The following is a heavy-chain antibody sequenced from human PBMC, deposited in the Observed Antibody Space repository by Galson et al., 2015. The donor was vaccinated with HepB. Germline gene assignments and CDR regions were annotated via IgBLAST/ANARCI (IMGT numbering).Heavy chain of an antibody. D-gene: IGHD1-26*01. V-gene: IGHV3-23*01. CDR2: IPDSGDKT. Sequence: SLRLSCAASGFTFSSYAMSWVRQAPGKELEWVSSIPDSGDKTFYADSVKGRFTISRDNSKNTLYLEMNGLRADDTAVYYCAKRDRGTSPSYFDLWGQGTLVTVSS. CDR1: GFTFSSYA. CDR3: AKRDRGTSPSYFDL. J-gene: IGHJ4*02.